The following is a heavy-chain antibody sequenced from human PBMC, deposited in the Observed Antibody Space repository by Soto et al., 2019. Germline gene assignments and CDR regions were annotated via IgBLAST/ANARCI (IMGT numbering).Heavy chain of an antibody. J-gene: IGHJ4*02. CDR3: ASDMSTM. V-gene: IGHV1-8*01. Sequence: QVQLVQSGAEVKKPGASVKVSCKASGYTFTSHDINWMRQATGQGLEWMGWMNPNSGHTNYAQKFQGRVTMTRYTSISTAYMELTSLRSEDTGRYYCASDMSTMWGQGTLVTVSS. CDR1: GYTFTSHD. CDR2: MNPNSGHT. D-gene: IGHD2-2*01.